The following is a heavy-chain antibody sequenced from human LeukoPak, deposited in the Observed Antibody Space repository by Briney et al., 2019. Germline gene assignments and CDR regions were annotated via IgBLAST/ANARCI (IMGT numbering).Heavy chain of an antibody. Sequence: GRSLRLSCAASGFTFDDYAMHWVRQAPGKGLEWVSGISWNSGSIGHADSVKGRFTISRDNAKNSLYLQMNSLRAEDMALYYCAKLTGAAAGPYYFDYWGQGTLVTVSS. V-gene: IGHV3-9*03. J-gene: IGHJ4*02. CDR3: AKLTGAAAGPYYFDY. CDR1: GFTFDDYA. D-gene: IGHD6-13*01. CDR2: ISWNSGSI.